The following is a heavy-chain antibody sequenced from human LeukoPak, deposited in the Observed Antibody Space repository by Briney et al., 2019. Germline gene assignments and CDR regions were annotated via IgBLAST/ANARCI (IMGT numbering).Heavy chain of an antibody. D-gene: IGHD1-7*01. Sequence: SGPTLVNPTQTLTLTCTFSGFSLSTSGVGVGWIRQPPGKALEWLALIYWDDDKRYSPSLKSRLTITKDTSKNQVVLTMTNVDPVDTATYYCAHRLTSNWNYDDFDYWGQGTLVTVSS. CDR3: AHRLTSNWNYDDFDY. V-gene: IGHV2-5*02. J-gene: IGHJ4*02. CDR1: GFSLSTSGVG. CDR2: IYWDDDK.